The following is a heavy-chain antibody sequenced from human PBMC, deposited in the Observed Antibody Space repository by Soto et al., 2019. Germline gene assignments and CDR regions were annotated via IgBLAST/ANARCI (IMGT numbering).Heavy chain of an antibody. CDR1: GGTFSSYA. J-gene: IGHJ4*02. CDR2: IIPIFGTA. CDR3: ARGTSNYCDSSGYYYFDY. V-gene: IGHV1-69*13. D-gene: IGHD3-22*01. Sequence: SVKVSCKASGGTFSSYAISWVRQAPGQGLEWMGGIIPIFGTANYAQKFQGRVTITADESTSTAYMELSSLRSEDTAVYYCARGTSNYCDSSGYYYFDYWGQGTLVTVSS.